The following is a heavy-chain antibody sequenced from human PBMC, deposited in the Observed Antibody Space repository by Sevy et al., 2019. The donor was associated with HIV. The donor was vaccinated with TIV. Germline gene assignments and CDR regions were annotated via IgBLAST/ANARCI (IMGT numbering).Heavy chain of an antibody. V-gene: IGHV3-15*01. CDR1: GFPFSDAW. Sequence: GGSLILSCAASGFPFSDAWMNWVRQAPGKGLEWVGLIKNENEGGTTDYAAPVKGRFTISRDDSKNTLFLQMSSLKTEDTAIYYGTAEWRSGTTWVRAFDLWGQWTMVTVSS. D-gene: IGHD1-7*01. CDR2: IKNENEGGTT. J-gene: IGHJ3*01. CDR3: TAEWRSGTTWVRAFDL.